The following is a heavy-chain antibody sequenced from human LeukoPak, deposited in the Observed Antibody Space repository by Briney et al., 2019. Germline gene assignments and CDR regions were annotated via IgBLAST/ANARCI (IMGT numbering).Heavy chain of an antibody. CDR3: ATRMSDSPA. J-gene: IGHJ5*02. CDR1: GYTFTSYS. Sequence: GGSLRLSCAASGYTFTSYSMNWVRRAPGQGLEWMGWINTNTGNPTYAQGFTGRFVFSLDTSVDTAYLQISSLKAEDTAVYYCATRMSDSPAWGQGTLVTVSS. V-gene: IGHV7-4-1*02. CDR2: INTNTGNP. D-gene: IGHD3-22*01.